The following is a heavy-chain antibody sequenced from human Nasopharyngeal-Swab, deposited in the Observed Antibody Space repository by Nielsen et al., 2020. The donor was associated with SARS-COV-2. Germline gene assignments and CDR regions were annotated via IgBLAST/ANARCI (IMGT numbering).Heavy chain of an antibody. J-gene: IGHJ6*02. CDR2: ISWNSGTT. D-gene: IGHD5-18*01. Sequence: WIRQPPGKGLGWVSGISWNSGTTGYADSVKGRFTISRDNAKSSLYLQMNSLRAEDTALYYCAKDFNVDTAMVTYYYGMDVWGQGTTVTVSS. CDR3: AKDFNVDTAMVTYYYGMDV. V-gene: IGHV3-9*01.